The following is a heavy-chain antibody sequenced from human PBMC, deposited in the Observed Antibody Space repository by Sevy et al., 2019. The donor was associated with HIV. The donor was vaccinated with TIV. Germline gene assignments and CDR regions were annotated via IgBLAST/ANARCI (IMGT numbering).Heavy chain of an antibody. Sequence: ASVKVSCKASGYTFTSYDINWVRQATGQGLEWMGWMNPNSGNTGYAQKFQGRATMTRNTSISTAYMELSSLRSEDTAVYYCARGYYDYVWGSYYGMDVWGQGTTVTVSS. CDR1: GYTFTSYD. V-gene: IGHV1-8*01. D-gene: IGHD3-16*01. CDR2: MNPNSGNT. J-gene: IGHJ6*02. CDR3: ARGYYDYVWGSYYGMDV.